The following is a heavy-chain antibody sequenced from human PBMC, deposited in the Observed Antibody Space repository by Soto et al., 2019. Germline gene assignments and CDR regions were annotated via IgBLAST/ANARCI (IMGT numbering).Heavy chain of an antibody. J-gene: IGHJ6*02. CDR3: ARALGPYYYYGMDV. V-gene: IGHV3-30-3*01. D-gene: IGHD3-16*01. CDR1: GFTFSSYA. CDR2: ISYDGSNK. Sequence: PGGSLRPSCAASGFTFSSYAMHWVRQAPGKGLEWVAVISYDGSNKYYADSVKGRFTISRDNSKNTLYLQMNSLRAEDTAVYYCARALGPYYYYGMDVWGQGTTVTVSS.